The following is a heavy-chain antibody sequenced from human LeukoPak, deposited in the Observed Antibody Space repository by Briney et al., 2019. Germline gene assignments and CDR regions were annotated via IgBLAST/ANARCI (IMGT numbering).Heavy chain of an antibody. CDR3: VRDQGAFDM. CDR1: EITLRSYW. V-gene: IGHV3-7*05. J-gene: IGHJ3*02. CDR2: IEQDASEK. Sequence: GGSLRLSCAGSEITLRSYWMSWVRQAPGKGLEWVANIEQDASEKYFVDSLRGRFTISRDNAKNSLFLQMNSLRAEDTAVYYCVRDQGAFDMWGHGTMVTVSS.